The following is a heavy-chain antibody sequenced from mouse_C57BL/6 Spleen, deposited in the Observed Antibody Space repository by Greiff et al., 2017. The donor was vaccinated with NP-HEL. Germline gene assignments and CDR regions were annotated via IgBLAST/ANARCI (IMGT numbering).Heavy chain of an antibody. CDR3: ARECSPVVARYYAMDY. Sequence: QVQLKQSGPGLVQPSQSLSIPCTVSGFSLTSYGVHWVRQSPGKGLEWLGVIWSGGSTDYNAAFISRLSISKDNSKSQVFFKMNSLQADDTAIYYCARECSPVVARYYAMDYWGKGTSVTVSS. J-gene: IGHJ4*01. CDR2: IWSGGST. D-gene: IGHD1-1*01. V-gene: IGHV2-2*01. CDR1: GFSLTSYG.